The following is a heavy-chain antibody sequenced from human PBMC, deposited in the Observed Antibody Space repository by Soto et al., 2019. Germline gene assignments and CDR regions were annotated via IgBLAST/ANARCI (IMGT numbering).Heavy chain of an antibody. CDR2: ISAYNGNT. D-gene: IGHD2-2*01. J-gene: IGHJ4*02. CDR3: ARYPTRCSSTSCYVDY. V-gene: IGHV1-18*01. CDR1: GSTFTSYG. Sequence: ASVKVSCKASGSTFTSYGISWVRQAPGQGLEWMGWISAYNGNTNYAQKLQGRVTMTTDTSTSTAYMEMRSLRSDDTAVYYCARYPTRCSSTSCYVDYWGQGTLVTVSS.